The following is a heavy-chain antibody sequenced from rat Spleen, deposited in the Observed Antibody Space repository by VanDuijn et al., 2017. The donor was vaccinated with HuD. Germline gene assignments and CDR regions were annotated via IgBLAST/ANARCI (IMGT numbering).Heavy chain of an antibody. J-gene: IGHJ2*01. Sequence: EVQLQESGPGLVRPSQSLSLTCSVTAYSITSSYRWNWIRKFPGNKLEWMGYINSAGSTNYNPSLKSRISITRDTSKNQFFLQVNSVTTEDTATYYCARRHYGYTDYFDYWGQGVMVTVSS. CDR3: ARRHYGYTDYFDY. CDR1: AYSITSSYR. V-gene: IGHV3-3*01. CDR2: INSAGST. D-gene: IGHD1-9*01.